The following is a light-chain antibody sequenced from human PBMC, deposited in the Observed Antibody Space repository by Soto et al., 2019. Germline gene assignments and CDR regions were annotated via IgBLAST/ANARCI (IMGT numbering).Light chain of an antibody. Sequence: QSALTQPASVSGSPGQSITISCTGTSSDVGGYNYVSWYQQHPGKAPKLMIYEVSNRPSGVSNRFSGSKSGNTASLTISVLQAEDEADYYCSSYTSSSTVFGTGTKLTVL. J-gene: IGLJ1*01. CDR2: EVS. V-gene: IGLV2-14*01. CDR1: SSDVGGYNY. CDR3: SSYTSSSTV.